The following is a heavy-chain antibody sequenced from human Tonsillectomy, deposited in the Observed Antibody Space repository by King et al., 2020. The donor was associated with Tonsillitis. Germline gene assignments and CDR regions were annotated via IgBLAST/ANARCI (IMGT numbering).Heavy chain of an antibody. J-gene: IGHJ3*02. CDR1: GGSISSYY. CDR2: IYYTGST. CDR3: AREGEQRHLNGADDAFDI. V-gene: IGHV4-59*01. Sequence: QLQESGPGLVKPSDTLSLTCTVSGGSISSYYWSWIRQPPGKGLEWIGYIYYTGSTNYNPSRKSRVTISVEPSKNQFSLKLSSVTAADTAVYYCAREGEQRHLNGADDAFDIWGQGTMVTVSS. D-gene: IGHD6-25*01.